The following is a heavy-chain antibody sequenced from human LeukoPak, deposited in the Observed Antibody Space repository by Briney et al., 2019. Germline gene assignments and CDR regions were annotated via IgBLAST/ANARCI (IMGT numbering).Heavy chain of an antibody. CDR2: IRNSGNT. D-gene: IGHD4-17*01. CDR3: ARHVYGEYGPGDY. Sequence: SETLSLTCTVSGDSFSSSSHYWGWLRQPPGRGLEWIGSIRNSGNTYYSPSLKSRVTISVDTSKNQFSLKLSSVTAADTAVYYCARHVYGEYGPGDYWGQGILVTVSS. J-gene: IGHJ4*02. CDR1: GDSFSSSSHY. V-gene: IGHV4-39*01.